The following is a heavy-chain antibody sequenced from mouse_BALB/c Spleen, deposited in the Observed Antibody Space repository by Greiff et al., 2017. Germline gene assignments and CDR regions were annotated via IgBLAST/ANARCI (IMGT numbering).Heavy chain of an antibody. CDR3: ARSEYYGSSPWFAY. J-gene: IGHJ3*01. CDR2: IDPFNGGT. D-gene: IGHD1-1*01. CDR1: GYSFTSYY. Sequence: VQLQQSGPELMKPGASVKISCKASGYSFTSYYMHWVKQSHGKSLEWIGYIDPFNGGTSYNQKFKGKATLTVDKSSSTAYMHLSSLTSEDSAVYYCARSEYYGSSPWFAYWGQGTLVTVSA. V-gene: IGHV1S135*01.